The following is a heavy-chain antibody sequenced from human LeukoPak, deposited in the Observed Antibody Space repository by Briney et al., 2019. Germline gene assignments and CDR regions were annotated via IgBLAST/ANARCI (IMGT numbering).Heavy chain of an antibody. Sequence: GRSLRLSCAASGFTFDDYAMHWVRQAPGKGLEWVSGISWNSGSIGYADSVKGRFTISRDNAKNSLYLQMNSLRAEDTAVYYCASRYCSSTSCYTASYYYGMDVWGQGTTVTVSS. CDR2: ISWNSGSI. CDR3: ASRYCSSTSCYTASYYYGMDV. D-gene: IGHD2-2*02. J-gene: IGHJ6*02. CDR1: GFTFDDYA. V-gene: IGHV3-9*01.